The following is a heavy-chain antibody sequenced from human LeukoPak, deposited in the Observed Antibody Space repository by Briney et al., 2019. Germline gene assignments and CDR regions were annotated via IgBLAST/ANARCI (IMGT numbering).Heavy chain of an antibody. CDR3: AKSPDYYYYYMDV. V-gene: IGHV3-23*01. CDR1: GFTFSSYA. D-gene: IGHD1-14*01. CDR2: ISGSGGST. J-gene: IGHJ6*03. Sequence: GGSLRFSCAASGFTFSSYAMSWARQAPGKGLELVSAISGSGGSTYYADSVKGRFTISRDNSKYTLYLQMNSLRAEDTAVYYCAKSPDYYYYYMDVWGKGTTVTVSS.